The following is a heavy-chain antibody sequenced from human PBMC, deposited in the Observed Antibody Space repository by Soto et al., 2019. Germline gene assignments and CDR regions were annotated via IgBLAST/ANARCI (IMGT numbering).Heavy chain of an antibody. J-gene: IGHJ3*01. D-gene: IGHD6-13*01. Sequence: QVQLVQSGPELKKPGSSVKVSCKAPGDTFNSYVISWVRQAPGQGLEWMGGIVPMFGTTNLALKFEDRVTITADELTTTVYMEIRGLTSEDTAVYYCARDLADVHLWDAFDVWGHGTRVTVSS. CDR1: GDTFNSYV. V-gene: IGHV1-69*01. CDR3: ARDLADVHLWDAFDV. CDR2: IVPMFGTT.